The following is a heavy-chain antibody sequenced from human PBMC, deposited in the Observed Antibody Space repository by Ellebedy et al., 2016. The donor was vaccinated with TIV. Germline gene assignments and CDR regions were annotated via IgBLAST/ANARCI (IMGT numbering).Heavy chain of an antibody. J-gene: IGHJ3*02. CDR3: ARVRPRSVWHDAFDI. V-gene: IGHV3-74*01. D-gene: IGHD3-16*01. CDR2: INIDGSST. CDR1: RFTFSNYW. Sequence: PGGSLRLSCAASRFTFSNYWMHWVRQAPGKGPVWVSRINIDGSSTSYADSVKGRFTISRDNAKNTLYLQLNSLRAEDTAVYYCARVRPRSVWHDAFDIWGQGTMVTVSS.